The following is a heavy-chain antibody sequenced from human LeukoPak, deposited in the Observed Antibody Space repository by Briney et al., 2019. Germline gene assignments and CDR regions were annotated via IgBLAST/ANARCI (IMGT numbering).Heavy chain of an antibody. CDR3: HLVRGGGYFDY. CDR2: IYHSGST. V-gene: IGHV4-39*07. CDR1: GGSISSSSYY. J-gene: IGHJ4*02. Sequence: SETRSLTCTVSGGSISSSSYYWGWIRQPPGKGLEWIGSIYHSGSTYYNPSLKSRFTTSVDTSKNQSSLKLSSVTAADTAIYYCHLVRGGGYFDYWGQGTLVTVSS. D-gene: IGHD3-10*01.